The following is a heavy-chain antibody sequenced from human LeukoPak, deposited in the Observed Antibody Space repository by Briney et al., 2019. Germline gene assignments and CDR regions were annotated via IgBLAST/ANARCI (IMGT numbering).Heavy chain of an antibody. D-gene: IGHD3-10*01. V-gene: IGHV6-1*01. CDR1: GDSVSRNSAA. CDR2: TYYRSKWYN. Sequence: SQTLSLTCAISGDSVSRNSAAWNWIRQSPSRGLEWLGRTYYRSKWYNDYAVSVKSRITINPDTSKNQFSLQLNSVTPEDTAVYYCARDSLFVTRGVTRMPFDYWGQGTLVTVSS. J-gene: IGHJ4*02. CDR3: ARDSLFVTRGVTRMPFDY.